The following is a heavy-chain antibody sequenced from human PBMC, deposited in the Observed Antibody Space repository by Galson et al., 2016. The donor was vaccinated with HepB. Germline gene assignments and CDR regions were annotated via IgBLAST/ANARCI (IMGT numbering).Heavy chain of an antibody. D-gene: IGHD3-3*01. J-gene: IGHJ4*02. Sequence: SVKVSCKASGYTFSGYYMHWVRQAPGQGLEWMGWINPNSGGTHYGQKFQDRVTMTRDTSTSTAYMELSGLKSDDTAVYYCATGRYDFWSTAVRMPQGGDYWGQGTLVTVSS. CDR2: INPNSGGT. CDR1: GYTFSGYY. CDR3: ATGRYDFWSTAVRMPQGGDY. V-gene: IGHV1-2*02.